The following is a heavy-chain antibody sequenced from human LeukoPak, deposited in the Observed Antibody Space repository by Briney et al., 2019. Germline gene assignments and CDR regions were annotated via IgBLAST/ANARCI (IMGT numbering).Heavy chain of an antibody. J-gene: IGHJ3*02. CDR3: ARGIAAASERAFDI. CDR1: GGSISSYY. CDR2: IYSSGGT. D-gene: IGHD6-13*01. Sequence: SETLSLTCTASGGSISSYYWSWIRQPAGKGLEWIGRIYSSGGTDYNPSLKSRVTMSVDTSKNQFSLKLRSVTAADTAVYYCARGIAAASERAFDIWGQGTMVTVSS. V-gene: IGHV4-4*07.